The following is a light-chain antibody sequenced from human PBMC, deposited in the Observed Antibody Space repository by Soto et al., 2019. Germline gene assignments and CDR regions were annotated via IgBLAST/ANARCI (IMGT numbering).Light chain of an antibody. V-gene: IGKV3-20*01. CDR2: GAS. CDR3: QQYGSSPWT. Sequence: EILMTQSPATLSLSPGERATLSCRASQSVSSNYLSWYQQKLGQAPRLLIYGASTRATGIPARFSGSGSGTDFTLTIARLEPEDFAVYYCQQYGSSPWTFGQGTKVDIK. CDR1: QSVSSNY. J-gene: IGKJ1*01.